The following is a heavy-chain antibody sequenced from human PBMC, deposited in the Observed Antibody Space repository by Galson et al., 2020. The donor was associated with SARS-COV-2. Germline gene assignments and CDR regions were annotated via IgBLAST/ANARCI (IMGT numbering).Heavy chain of an antibody. Sequence: ASVKVSCKASGYTFSDSYMHWVRQAPGQRPEWMGWIIPKSGDTQFAQKFEGRVTMTRDTSTSTAYMELSGLTSDDTAVYYCAKGRWNSGHDRFEYGCQGTLVTVSS. V-gene: IGHV1-2*02. CDR1: GYTFSDSY. D-gene: IGHD5-12*01. CDR3: AKGRWNSGHDRFEY. J-gene: IGHJ4*02. CDR2: IIPKSGDT.